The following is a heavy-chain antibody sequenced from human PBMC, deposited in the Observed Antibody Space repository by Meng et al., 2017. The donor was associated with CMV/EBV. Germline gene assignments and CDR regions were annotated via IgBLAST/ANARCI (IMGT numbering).Heavy chain of an antibody. CDR2: ISSRSSYI. CDR1: TFSGYS. CDR3: ARGGEVSSGYYYADDLDY. Sequence: TFSGYSMNWVRQAPGKGLEWVSSISSRSSYIYNTDSVKGRFTISRDNAKNSLYLQMNSLRAEDTAVYYCARGGEVSSGYYYADDLDYWGQGTLVTVSS. D-gene: IGHD3-22*01. J-gene: IGHJ4*02. V-gene: IGHV3-21*01.